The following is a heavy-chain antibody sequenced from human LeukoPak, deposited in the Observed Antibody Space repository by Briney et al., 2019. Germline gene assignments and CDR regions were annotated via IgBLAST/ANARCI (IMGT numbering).Heavy chain of an antibody. V-gene: IGHV1-46*03. J-gene: IGHJ6*04. D-gene: IGHD3-10*01. Sequence: ASVKVSCKASGYTFTSYYMHWVRQAPGQGLEWMGIINPSGGSSSYAQKFQGRVTMTRDTSTSTVYMELSSLRSEDTAVYYCARDHTKGPMADVWGKGTTVTVSS. CDR2: INPSGGSS. CDR3: ARDHTKGPMADV. CDR1: GYTFTSYY.